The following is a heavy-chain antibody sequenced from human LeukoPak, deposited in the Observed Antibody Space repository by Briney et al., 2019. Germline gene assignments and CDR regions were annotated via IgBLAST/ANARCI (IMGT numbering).Heavy chain of an antibody. CDR3: AKGAGAWGGSPFDY. D-gene: IGHD3-16*01. J-gene: IGHJ4*02. CDR2: ISYDGSNK. CDR1: GFTFSSYG. Sequence: PGRSLRLSCAASGFTFSSYGMHWVRQAPGKGLEWVAVISYDGSNKYYADSVKGRFTISRDNSKNTLYLQMNSLRAEDTAVYYCAKGAGAWGGSPFDYWGQGTLVTVSS. V-gene: IGHV3-30*18.